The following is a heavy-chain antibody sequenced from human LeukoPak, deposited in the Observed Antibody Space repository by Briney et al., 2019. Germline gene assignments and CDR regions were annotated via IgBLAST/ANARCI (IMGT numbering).Heavy chain of an antibody. CDR2: ISGSGGST. V-gene: IGHV3-23*01. CDR3: ARESSGWSSFYYGMDV. CDR1: GFTSSSYA. Sequence: PGGSLRLSCAASGFTSSSYAMSWVRQAPGKGLEWVSAISGSGGSTYYADSVKGRFTISRDNSKNTLYLQMNSLRAEDTAVYYCARESSGWSSFYYGMDVWGQGTTVTVSS. D-gene: IGHD6-19*01. J-gene: IGHJ6*02.